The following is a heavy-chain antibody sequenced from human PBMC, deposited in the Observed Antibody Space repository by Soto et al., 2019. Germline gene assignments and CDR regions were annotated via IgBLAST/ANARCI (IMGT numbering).Heavy chain of an antibody. J-gene: IGHJ4*02. V-gene: IGHV1-18*01. CDR1: GYTFINYG. D-gene: IGHD1-26*01. CDR2: FNVYNGDI. CDR3: ARDFLGGPLVGRLHCDY. Sequence: ASVKVSCKASGYTFINYGITWVRQAPGQGLEWMGWFNVYNGDINLAQNFRGRVTMTADTSTNTAYMELRSLTSDDTAVYYCARDFLGGPLVGRLHCDYWGQGTLVTVSS.